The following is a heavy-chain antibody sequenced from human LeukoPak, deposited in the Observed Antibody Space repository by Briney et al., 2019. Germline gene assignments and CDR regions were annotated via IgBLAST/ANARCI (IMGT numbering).Heavy chain of an antibody. V-gene: IGHV3-49*04. J-gene: IGHJ6*02. Sequence: GGSLRLSCTASGFTFGDYAMSWVRQAPGKGLEWVGFIRSKAYGGTTEYAASVKGRFTISRDDSKSIAYLQMNSLKTEDTAVYYCTREVDSGYSSSWYWGYYYCYGMDAWGQGTTVTVSS. CDR2: IRSKAYGGTT. CDR1: GFTFGDYA. D-gene: IGHD6-13*01. CDR3: TREVDSGYSSSWYWGYYYCYGMDA.